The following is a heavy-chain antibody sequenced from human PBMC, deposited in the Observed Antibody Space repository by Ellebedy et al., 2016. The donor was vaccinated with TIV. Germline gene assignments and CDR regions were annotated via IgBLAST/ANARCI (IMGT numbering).Heavy chain of an antibody. CDR3: ARDNHYYVQYFQQ. J-gene: IGHJ1*01. Sequence: ASVKVSCKASGYTFTGHYIHWVRQAPGQGLEWMGGIIAIFGTTNYAQKFQGRVAITADESTSTVYMQLSSLRSEDTAMYYCARDNHYYVQYFQQWGQGTLVTVSS. CDR1: GYTFTGHY. D-gene: IGHD3-10*02. V-gene: IGHV1-69*13. CDR2: IIAIFGTT.